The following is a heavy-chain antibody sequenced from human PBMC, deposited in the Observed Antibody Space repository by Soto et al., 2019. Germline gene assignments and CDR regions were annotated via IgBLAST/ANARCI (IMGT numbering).Heavy chain of an antibody. J-gene: IGHJ5*02. Sequence: GGSLRLSCAASGFTFSSYAMSWVRQAPGKGLEWVSVIYSGGSTYYADSVKGRFTISRDNSKNTLYLQMNSLRAEDTAVYYCARVRYSNSHLDPWGQGTLVTVSS. CDR1: GFTFSSYA. D-gene: IGHD4-4*01. CDR2: IYSGGST. CDR3: ARVRYSNSHLDP. V-gene: IGHV3-53*01.